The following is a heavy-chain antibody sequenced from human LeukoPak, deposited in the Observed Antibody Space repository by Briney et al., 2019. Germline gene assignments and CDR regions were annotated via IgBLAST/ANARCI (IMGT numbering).Heavy chain of an antibody. CDR1: GFSFSNHG. Sequence: GGSLRLSCAASGFSFSNHGMHWVRQAPGKGLEWVAVIWYDGSNKYYADSVKGRFTISGDNSKNTVYLQMNSLRAEDTAVYYCAREAMGTIPYFDYWGQGTLVTVSS. CDR3: AREAMGTIPYFDY. J-gene: IGHJ4*02. D-gene: IGHD5-24*01. CDR2: IWYDGSNK. V-gene: IGHV3-33*01.